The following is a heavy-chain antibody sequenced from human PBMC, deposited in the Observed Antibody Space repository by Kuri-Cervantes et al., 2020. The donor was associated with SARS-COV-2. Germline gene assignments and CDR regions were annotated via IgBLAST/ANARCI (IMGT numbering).Heavy chain of an antibody. D-gene: IGHD6-19*01. Sequence: GESLKISCPASGFTFGDYAMSWVRQAPGKGLEWVGFIRSKAYGGTTEYAASVKGRFTISRDNSKNTLYLQMNSLRAEDTAVYYCAKDLGYSSGRSMPGFDYWGQGTLVTVSS. CDR2: IRSKAYGGTT. V-gene: IGHV3-49*04. CDR3: AKDLGYSSGRSMPGFDY. J-gene: IGHJ4*02. CDR1: GFTFGDYA.